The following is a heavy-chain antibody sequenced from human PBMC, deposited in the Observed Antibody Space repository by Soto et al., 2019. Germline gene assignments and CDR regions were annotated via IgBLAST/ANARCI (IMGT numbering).Heavy chain of an antibody. CDR3: ARGRGQFGIGYYYYGMDV. CDR1: GGSVSSGSYY. CDR2: IYYSGST. V-gene: IGHV4-61*01. Sequence: KASETLSLTCTVSGGSVSSGSYYWSWIRQPPGKGLEWIGYIYYSGSTNYNPSLKSRVTISVDTSKNQFSLKLSSVTAADTAVYYCARGRGQFGIGYYYYGMDVWGQGTTVTVSS. D-gene: IGHD3-16*01. J-gene: IGHJ6*02.